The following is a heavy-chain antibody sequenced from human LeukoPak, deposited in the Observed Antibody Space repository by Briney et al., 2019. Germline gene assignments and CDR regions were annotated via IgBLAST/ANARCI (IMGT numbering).Heavy chain of an antibody. CDR1: GFTFSSYW. CDR3: AQECVDSSGYYSVPNYFDP. Sequence: GPFLRLSCAAAGFTFSSYWMSSIHQATSHGLPRADNIKRDGSENYYVDSVKGRFTISRDNAKNSRYLQMNSLRADDTRPNYRAQECVDSSGYYSVPNYFDPWGQGTLVTVSS. J-gene: IGHJ5*02. D-gene: IGHD3-22*01. CDR2: IKRDGSEN. V-gene: IGHV3-7*01.